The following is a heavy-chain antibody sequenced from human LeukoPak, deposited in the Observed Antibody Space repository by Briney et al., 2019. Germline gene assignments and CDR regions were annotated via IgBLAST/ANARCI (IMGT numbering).Heavy chain of an antibody. CDR1: GFTFSSYW. V-gene: IGHV3-7*01. Sequence: GGSLRLSCAASGFTFSSYWMSWVRQAPGKGLEWVANIKQDGSEKYYVDSVKGRFTISRDNAKNSLYLQMNSLRAEDTAVYYCARVVGYRRYGDYVGDQGGFDYWGQGTLVTVSS. J-gene: IGHJ4*02. D-gene: IGHD4-17*01. CDR2: IKQDGSEK. CDR3: ARVVGYRRYGDYVGDQGGFDY.